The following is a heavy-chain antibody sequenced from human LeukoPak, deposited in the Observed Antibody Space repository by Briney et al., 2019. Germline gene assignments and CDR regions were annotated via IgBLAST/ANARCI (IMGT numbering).Heavy chain of an antibody. V-gene: IGHV1-2*02. D-gene: IGHD3-16*02. Sequence: DSVKVSCKSSGYTFTDHFIHWVRQAPGQGLEWMGWINPHSGATNSAQRFQGRVTMTRDTSMGTAYMELSGLRYDDTAVYYCARDYPVDYYLDVWGKGTTVTVSS. J-gene: IGHJ6*03. CDR3: ARDYPVDYYLDV. CDR2: INPHSGAT. CDR1: GYTFTDHF.